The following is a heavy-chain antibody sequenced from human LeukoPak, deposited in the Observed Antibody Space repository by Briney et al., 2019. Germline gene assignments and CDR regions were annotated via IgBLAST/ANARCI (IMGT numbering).Heavy chain of an antibody. V-gene: IGHV4-39*01. CDR1: GGSISSSSYY. Sequence: SEILSLTCTVSGGSISSSSYYWGWIRQPPGKGLEWIGSIYYSGSTYYNPSLKSRVTISVDTSKNQFSLKLSSVTAADTAVYYCARGESGMYYYDSSGYGYFDYWGQGTLVTVSS. CDR3: ARGESGMYYYDSSGYGYFDY. CDR2: IYYSGST. J-gene: IGHJ4*02. D-gene: IGHD3-22*01.